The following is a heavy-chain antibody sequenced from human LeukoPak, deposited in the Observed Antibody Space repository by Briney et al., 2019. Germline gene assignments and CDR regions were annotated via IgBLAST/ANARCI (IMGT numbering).Heavy chain of an antibody. CDR3: AKDRLWAGNSGYDRGDAFDI. D-gene: IGHD5-12*01. V-gene: IGHV3-23*01. CDR2: ISGSGGNT. CDR1: GFTFSSYA. J-gene: IGHJ3*02. Sequence: PGGSLRLSCAASGFTFSSYAMSWVRQAPGKGLEWVSAISGSGGNTYYADSVKGRFTISRDNSKDTLYLQMNSLRAEDTAVYYCAKDRLWAGNSGYDRGDAFDIWGQGTMVTVSS.